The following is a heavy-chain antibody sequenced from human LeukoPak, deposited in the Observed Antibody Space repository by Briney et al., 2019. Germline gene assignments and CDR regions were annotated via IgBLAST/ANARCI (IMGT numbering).Heavy chain of an antibody. V-gene: IGHV3-30*03. J-gene: IGHJ4*02. D-gene: IGHD3-3*01. CDR3: ARVSTDFWSGYLGY. CDR1: GFTFSGYG. Sequence: QTGGSLRLSCAASGFTFSGYGMHWVRQAPGKGLEWVAVISYDGTNKFYADSVKGRFTISRDNSNNTLYLHMKSLRAEDTAVYYCARVSTDFWSGYLGYWGQGTLVTVSS. CDR2: ISYDGTNK.